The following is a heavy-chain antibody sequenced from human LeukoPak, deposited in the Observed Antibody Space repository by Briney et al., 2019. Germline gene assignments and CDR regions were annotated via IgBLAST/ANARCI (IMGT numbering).Heavy chain of an antibody. CDR1: GYTFTGYY. V-gene: IGHV1-2*02. Sequence: ASVKVSCKASGYTFTGYYMHWVRQAPGQGLEWMGWINPNSGGTNYAQKFQGRVTMTRDTSISTAYMELSRLRSDDTVVYYCARDLAGYYGSGNQSYYGMDVWGQGTTVTVSS. CDR3: ARDLAGYYGSGNQSYYGMDV. J-gene: IGHJ6*02. D-gene: IGHD3-10*01. CDR2: INPNSGGT.